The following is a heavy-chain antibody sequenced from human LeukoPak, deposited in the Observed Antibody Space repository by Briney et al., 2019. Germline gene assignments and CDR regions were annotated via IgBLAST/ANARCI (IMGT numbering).Heavy chain of an antibody. D-gene: IGHD3-10*01. Sequence: SETLSLTCAVYGGSFSGYYWSWIRQPPGKGLEWIGEINHSGSTNYNPSLKSRVTISVDTSKNQFSLKLSSVTAADTAVYYCARGRWSLLRFGESSFDPWGQGTLVTVSS. CDR3: ARGRWSLLRFGESSFDP. CDR2: INHSGST. CDR1: GGSFSGYY. J-gene: IGHJ5*02. V-gene: IGHV4-34*01.